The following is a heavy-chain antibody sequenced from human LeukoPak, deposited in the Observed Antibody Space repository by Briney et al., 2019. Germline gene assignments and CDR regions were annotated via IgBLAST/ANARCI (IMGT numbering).Heavy chain of an antibody. D-gene: IGHD2-2*01. CDR1: GGSISSYC. V-gene: IGHV4-4*07. J-gene: IGHJ6*02. CDR3: ARSCSSTSCQTRYYYYYGMDV. CDR2: IYTSGST. Sequence: SETLSLTCTVPGGSISSYCWSWIRQPAGKGLEWIGRIYTSGSTNYNPSLKSRVTMSVDTSKNQFSLKLSSVTAADTAVYYCARSCSSTSCQTRYYYYYGMDVWGQGTTVTVSS.